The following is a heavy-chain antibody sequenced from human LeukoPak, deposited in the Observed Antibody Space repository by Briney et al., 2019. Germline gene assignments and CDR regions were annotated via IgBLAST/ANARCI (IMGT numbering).Heavy chain of an antibody. D-gene: IGHD2-15*01. V-gene: IGHV1-46*01. CDR2: INPSGGST. J-gene: IGHJ6*03. CDR1: GYTFTSYY. CDR3: ARLYCSGGSCYSGEGNYYYYYYMDV. Sequence: ASVKVSCKASGYTFTSYYMLWVRQAPGQGLEWMGIINPSGGSTSYAQKFQGRVTMTRDTSTSTVYMELSSLRSEDTAVYYCARLYCSGGSCYSGEGNYYYYYYMDVWGKGTTVTVSS.